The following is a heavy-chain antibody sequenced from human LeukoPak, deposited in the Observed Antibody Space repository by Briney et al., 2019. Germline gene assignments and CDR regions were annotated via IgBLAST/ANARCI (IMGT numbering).Heavy chain of an antibody. CDR1: GFTFGTYW. CDR3: ARHSGTYFDY. Sequence: PGGSLRLSCAASGFTFGTYWMTWVRQAPGKRLEWVANIKQDGSEKYCVDSVKGRFTISRDNAKNSLYLQMNSLTAEDTAVYFCARHSGTYFDYWGQGTLVTVSS. J-gene: IGHJ4*02. D-gene: IGHD1-26*01. V-gene: IGHV3-7*01. CDR2: IKQDGSEK.